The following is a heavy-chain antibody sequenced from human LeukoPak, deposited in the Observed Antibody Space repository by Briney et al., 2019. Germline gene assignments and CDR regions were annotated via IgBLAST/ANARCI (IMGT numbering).Heavy chain of an antibody. D-gene: IGHD4-23*01. CDR1: GFTFSSYG. CDR3: ARDRGYGGNSSVVEDAFDI. V-gene: IGHV3-33*01. Sequence: GGSLRLSCAASGFTFSSYGMHWVRQAPGKGLEWVADIWYDGSNKYYADSVKGRFTISRDNSKNTLYLQMNSLRAEDTAVYYCARDRGYGGNSSVVEDAFDIWGQGTMVTVSS. CDR2: IWYDGSNK. J-gene: IGHJ3*02.